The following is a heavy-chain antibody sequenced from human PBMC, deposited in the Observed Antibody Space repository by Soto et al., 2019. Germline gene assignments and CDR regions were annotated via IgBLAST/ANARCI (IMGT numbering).Heavy chain of an antibody. CDR1: GYTVTTSG. J-gene: IGHJ6*02. V-gene: IGHV1-18*01. CDR3: ARQGSWPYYYYGLDV. D-gene: IGHD1-26*01. Sequence: QVQLVQSGPEVRKHGASVKVSCEASGYTVTTSGSRWVRQVPEQGLEWMGWISTYNGDTISAQNFQGRVLMTADTSTGTAYMELMSLKSDDTAVYYCARQGSWPYYYYGLDVWGQGTIVTVSS. CDR2: ISTYNGDT.